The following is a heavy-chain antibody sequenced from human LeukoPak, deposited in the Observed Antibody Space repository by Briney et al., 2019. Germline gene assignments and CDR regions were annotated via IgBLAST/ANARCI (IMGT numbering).Heavy chain of an antibody. J-gene: IGHJ4*02. V-gene: IGHV3-23*01. CDR2: IGESGTGT. Sequence: GGSLRLSCAASGLTFSSYAMSWVRQAPGKGLQWVSAIGESGTGTYYAEAVKGRFTISRDNSKNTLSLQMNSLTAEDTAIYYCAKDIAQGYTYGSIEQDYWGQGTLATVSS. CDR1: GLTFSSYA. D-gene: IGHD5-18*01. CDR3: AKDIAQGYTYGSIEQDY.